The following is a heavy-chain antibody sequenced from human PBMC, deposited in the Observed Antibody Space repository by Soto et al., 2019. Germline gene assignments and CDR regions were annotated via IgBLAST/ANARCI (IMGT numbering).Heavy chain of an antibody. D-gene: IGHD3-22*01. Sequence: PSETLSLTCTVSGGSISSGGYYWSWIRQHPGKGLEWIGYIYYSGSTYYNPSLKSRVTISVDTSKNQFSLKLSSVTAADTAVYYCARGLLLHSVLDYWGQGTLVTVSS. CDR1: GGSISSGGYY. J-gene: IGHJ4*02. CDR2: IYYSGST. V-gene: IGHV4-31*03. CDR3: ARGLLLHSVLDY.